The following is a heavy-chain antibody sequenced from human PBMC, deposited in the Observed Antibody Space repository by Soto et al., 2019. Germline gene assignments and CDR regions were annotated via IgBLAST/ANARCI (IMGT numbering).Heavy chain of an antibody. CDR1: GGSINSYY. J-gene: IGHJ4*02. D-gene: IGHD1-26*01. CDR2: IYYSGST. Sequence: QVQLQESGPGLVKPSETLSLTCTVSGGSINSYYWSWIRQPPGKGLEWIGYIYYSGSTNYNPSLKSRVTISVDTSKNQFSLKLRSVTGADTAVYYCASRYGGNFDYWGQGTLVTVSS. V-gene: IGHV4-59*01. CDR3: ASRYGGNFDY.